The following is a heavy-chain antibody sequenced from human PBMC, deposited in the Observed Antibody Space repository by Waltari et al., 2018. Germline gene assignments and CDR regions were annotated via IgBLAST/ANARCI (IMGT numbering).Heavy chain of an antibody. J-gene: IGHJ3*02. D-gene: IGHD2-8*01. CDR2: IIPMLGTA. CDR3: ARDFCTNGVCYTGAFDI. Sequence: QVQLVQSGAEVKKPGSSVKVSCKASGGTFSSYAISWVRQAPGQGLEWMGGIIPMLGTAKYAQKFQGRVTITAEEATSTGYMELSSLRSEDTAVYYCARDFCTNGVCYTGAFDIWGQGTMVTVSS. V-gene: IGHV1-69*01. CDR1: GGTFSSYA.